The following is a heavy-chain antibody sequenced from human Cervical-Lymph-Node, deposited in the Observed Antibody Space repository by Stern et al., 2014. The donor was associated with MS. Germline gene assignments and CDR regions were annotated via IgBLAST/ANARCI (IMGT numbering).Heavy chain of an antibody. Sequence: QVQLVESGADVKKPGASVKVSCKASGYTFTAYNMHWLRQAPGQALEWMGRINPKSGVTNYAQKFQDRFTMTRDTSISTVYMELSRLRSNDTAMYYCATRRGCSGGSCSSRSLDYWGQGTLVTVSS. CDR3: ATRRGCSGGSCSSRSLDY. D-gene: IGHD2-15*01. J-gene: IGHJ4*02. CDR2: INPKSGVT. V-gene: IGHV1-2*06. CDR1: GYTFTAYN.